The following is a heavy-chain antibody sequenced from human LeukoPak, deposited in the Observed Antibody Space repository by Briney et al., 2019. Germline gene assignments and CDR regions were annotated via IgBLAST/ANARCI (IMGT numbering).Heavy chain of an antibody. V-gene: IGHV4-59*01. D-gene: IGHD4-17*01. Sequence: PSETLFLTCTVPGGSISNYYWSWIRQPPGKVLEWIGYIYYSGSTNYNPSLKSRVTISVATSKNQFSLKLNSVTAADTAVYYCATETTYGHDAFDIWGQGTMVIVSS. CDR2: IYYSGST. CDR1: GGSISNYY. J-gene: IGHJ3*02. CDR3: ATETTYGHDAFDI.